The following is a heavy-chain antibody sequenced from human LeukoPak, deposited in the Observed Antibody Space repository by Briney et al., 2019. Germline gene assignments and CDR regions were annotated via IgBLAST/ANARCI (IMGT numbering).Heavy chain of an antibody. CDR1: GGSISSGSYY. CDR3: ARDPPDFWSGHDP. Sequence: PSQTLSLTCTVSGGSISSGSYYWSWIRQPAGKGLEWIGRIYTSGSTNYNPSLKSRVTISVDTSKNQFSLKLSSVTAADTAVYYCARDPPDFWSGHDPWGQGTLVTVSA. J-gene: IGHJ5*02. CDR2: IYTSGST. V-gene: IGHV4-61*02. D-gene: IGHD3-3*01.